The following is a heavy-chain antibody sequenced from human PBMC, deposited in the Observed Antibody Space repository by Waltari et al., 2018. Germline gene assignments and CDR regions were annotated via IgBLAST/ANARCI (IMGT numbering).Heavy chain of an antibody. CDR1: GASIASSNYY. Sequence: QLQLQESGPGLVKPSETLSLTCSVSGASIASSNYYLGWVRQPPGKGLEWIGSIYYTGSTYYNPSLKSRVAFSVDTSRNQFSLKLTSVTAADTAIYYCSRTYYNFRSGQRRDTFHIWGPGTMVPVSS. D-gene: IGHD3-3*01. V-gene: IGHV4-39*01. J-gene: IGHJ3*02. CDR3: SRTYYNFRSGQRRDTFHI. CDR2: IYYTGST.